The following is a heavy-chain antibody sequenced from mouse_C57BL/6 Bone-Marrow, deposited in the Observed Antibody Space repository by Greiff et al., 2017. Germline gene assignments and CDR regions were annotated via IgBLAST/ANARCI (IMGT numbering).Heavy chain of an antibody. J-gene: IGHJ3*01. V-gene: IGHV10-1*01. CDR2: IRSKSNNYAT. CDR1: GFSCNTYA. Sequence: EAGGGLVQPKGSLKLSCAAFGFSCNTYAMNWVRQAPGKCLEWVARIRSKSNNYATYYPDSVKDRFTISRDDSESMLYLQMNDLKSEDTARYYCGRQLGRLWFAYWGQGTMVTVSA. CDR3: GRQLGRLWFAY. D-gene: IGHD3-3*01.